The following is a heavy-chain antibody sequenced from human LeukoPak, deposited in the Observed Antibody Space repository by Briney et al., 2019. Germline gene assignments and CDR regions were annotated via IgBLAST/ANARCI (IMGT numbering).Heavy chain of an antibody. J-gene: IGHJ4*02. Sequence: GGSLRLSCAASGFTFSNAWMSWVRQAPGKGLEWVSAISGSGGSTYYADSVKGRFTISRDNSKNTLYLQMNSLRAEDTAVYYCAKDLYRGGVATIRDWGQGTLVTVSS. CDR2: ISGSGGST. CDR1: GFTFSNAW. CDR3: AKDLYRGGVATIRD. V-gene: IGHV3-23*01. D-gene: IGHD5-12*01.